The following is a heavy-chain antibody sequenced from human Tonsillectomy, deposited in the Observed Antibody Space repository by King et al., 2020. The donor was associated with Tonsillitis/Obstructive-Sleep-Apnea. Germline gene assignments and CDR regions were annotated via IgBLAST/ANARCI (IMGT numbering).Heavy chain of an antibody. V-gene: IGHV1-46*01. Sequence: QLVQSGAEVKKPGASVKVSCKASGYTFTRYYMHWVRQAPGHGLEWMGIINPSGGSTRYPQKFQGRVTMTRDTSTSTVYMELSSLRSEDTAVYYCARESCSSTSCYENYYMDVWGKGTTVTVSS. D-gene: IGHD2-2*01. CDR2: INPSGGST. CDR1: GYTFTRYY. CDR3: ARESCSSTSCYENYYMDV. J-gene: IGHJ6*03.